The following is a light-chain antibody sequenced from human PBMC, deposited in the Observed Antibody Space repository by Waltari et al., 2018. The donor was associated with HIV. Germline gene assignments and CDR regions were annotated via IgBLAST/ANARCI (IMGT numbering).Light chain of an antibody. Sequence: QSALTQPPSVSGSPGQSVTISCTGSRSDVGSHNRVSWYQQPPGTAPKLLIYEFTYRPSGVPDRFSGSKSGNTASLTISGLQAEDEADYYCSSYTSSSTYVFGTGTRVTVL. CDR3: SSYTSSSTYV. V-gene: IGLV2-18*02. CDR2: EFT. CDR1: RSDVGSHNR. J-gene: IGLJ1*01.